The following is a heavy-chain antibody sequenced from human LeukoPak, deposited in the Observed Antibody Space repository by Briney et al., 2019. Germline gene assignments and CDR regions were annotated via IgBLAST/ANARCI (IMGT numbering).Heavy chain of an antibody. D-gene: IGHD6-13*01. J-gene: IGHJ6*03. CDR2: ISWDGGST. Sequence: GGSLRLSCVTSGFTFDDYAMHWVRQAPGKGLEWVSLISWDGGSTYYADSVKGRFTISRDNSKNSLYLQMNSLRAEDTALYYCAKDSDMAAWGYMDVWGKGTTVTVSS. CDR3: AKDSDMAAWGYMDV. CDR1: GFTFDDYA. V-gene: IGHV3-43D*03.